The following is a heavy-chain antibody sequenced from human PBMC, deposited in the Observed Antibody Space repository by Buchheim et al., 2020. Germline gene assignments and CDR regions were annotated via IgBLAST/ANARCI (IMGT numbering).Heavy chain of an antibody. CDR3: ATGSRSGVSTKYAYDY. Sequence: EVQLLESGGGLVQPGGSLRLSCAASGFTFSSYAMSWVRQAPGKGLEWVSAISGSGGSTYYADSVKGRFTISRDNSKNTLYLEMNSLRDEDTAVYYCATGSRSGVSTKYAYDYWGQGTL. J-gene: IGHJ4*02. CDR2: ISGSGGST. CDR1: GFTFSSYA. V-gene: IGHV3-23*01. D-gene: IGHD5/OR15-5a*01.